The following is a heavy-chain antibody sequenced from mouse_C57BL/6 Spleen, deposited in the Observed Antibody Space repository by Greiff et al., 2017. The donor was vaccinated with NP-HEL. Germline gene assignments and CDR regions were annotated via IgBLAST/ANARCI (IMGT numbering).Heavy chain of an antibody. CDR1: GYSITSGYY. V-gene: IGHV3-6*01. J-gene: IGHJ4*01. CDR3: ARLLRDYAMDY. CDR2: ISYDGSN. D-gene: IGHD1-1*01. Sequence: EVKLMESGPGLVKPSQSLSLTCSVTGYSITSGYYWNWIRQFPGNKLEWMGYISYDGSNNYNPSLKNRISITRDTSKNQFFLKLNSVTTEDTATYYCARLLRDYAMDYWGQGTSVTVSS.